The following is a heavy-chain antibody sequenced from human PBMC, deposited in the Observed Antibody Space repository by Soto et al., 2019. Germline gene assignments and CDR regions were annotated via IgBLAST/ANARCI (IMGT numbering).Heavy chain of an antibody. D-gene: IGHD2-15*01. CDR1: VGSISRAPYY. V-gene: IGHV4-31*03. CDR3: TRARGGVAATHLPTPTYGMDD. CDR2: IHYCGST. Sequence: NLPFTCSLSVGSISRAPYYWSGIRLLPEMGLEWIWYIHYCGSTYYNPSLKSRGSISFCTSKNQFYLKLNSVTAADPAVHYCTRARGGVAATHLPTPTYGMDDWGQGTTVNVS. J-gene: IGHJ6*01.